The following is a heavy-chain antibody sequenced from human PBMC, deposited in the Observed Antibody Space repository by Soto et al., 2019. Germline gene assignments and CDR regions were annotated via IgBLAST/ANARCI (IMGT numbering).Heavy chain of an antibody. CDR2: ISYDGSNK. CDR1: GFTFSSYA. V-gene: IGHV3-30-3*01. Sequence: SGFTFSSYAMHWVRQAPGKGLEWVAVISYDGSNKYYADSVKGRFTISRDNSKNTLYLQMNSLRAEDTAVYYCARVLYYDILTGPHRDYYYYGMDVWGQGTTVTVSS. CDR3: ARVLYYDILTGPHRDYYYYGMDV. D-gene: IGHD3-9*01. J-gene: IGHJ6*02.